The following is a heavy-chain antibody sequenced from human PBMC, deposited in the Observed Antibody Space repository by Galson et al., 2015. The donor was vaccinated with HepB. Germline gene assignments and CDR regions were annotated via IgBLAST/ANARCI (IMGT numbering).Heavy chain of an antibody. CDR1: GFTFSSYA. CDR2: ISGSGGST. D-gene: IGHD3-3*01. V-gene: IGHV3-23*01. Sequence: SLRLSCAASGFTFSSYAMSWVRQAPGKGLEWVSAISGSGGSTYYADSVKGRSTISRDNSKNTLYLQMNSPRAEDTAVYYCAKIVGYDLVGYFDYWGHGTLVTVSS. CDR3: AKIVGYDLVGYFDY. J-gene: IGHJ4*01.